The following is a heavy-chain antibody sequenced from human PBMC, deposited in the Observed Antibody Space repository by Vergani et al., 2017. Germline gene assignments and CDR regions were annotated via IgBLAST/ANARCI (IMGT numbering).Heavy chain of an antibody. J-gene: IGHJ6*03. Sequence: EVQLLESGGGLVQPGGSLRLSCAASGFTFSSYAMSWVRQAPGKGLEWVSAISGSGGSTYYADSVKGRFTISRDNSKNTLYLQMNSLRAEDTAVYYGAKQGYCSSTSCSHYYYYYYYMDVWGKGTTVTVSS. CDR2: ISGSGGST. V-gene: IGHV3-23*01. D-gene: IGHD2-2*01. CDR1: GFTFSSYA. CDR3: AKQGYCSSTSCSHYYYYYYYMDV.